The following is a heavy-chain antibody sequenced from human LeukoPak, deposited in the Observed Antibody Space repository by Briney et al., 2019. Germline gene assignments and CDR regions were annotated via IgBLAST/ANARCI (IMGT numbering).Heavy chain of an antibody. V-gene: IGHV4-38-2*02. CDR3: ARARNYCSGGSCYSGALHPAREWQYFDY. J-gene: IGHJ4*02. CDR1: GYSISSGYY. D-gene: IGHD2-15*01. CDR2: IHHSGST. Sequence: SETLSLTCTVSGYSISSGYYWGWIRQPPGKGLEWIGSIHHSGSTYYNPSLKSRVTISVDTSKNQFSLKLSSVTAADTAVYYCARARNYCSGGSCYSGALHPAREWQYFDYWGQGTLVTVSS.